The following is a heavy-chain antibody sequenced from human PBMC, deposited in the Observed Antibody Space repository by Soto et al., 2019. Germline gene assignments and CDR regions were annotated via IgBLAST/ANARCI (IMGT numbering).Heavy chain of an antibody. V-gene: IGHV1-69*02. CDR1: GGTFSSYT. J-gene: IGHJ4*02. CDR3: AGGDDSGSYYPTSH. CDR2: IIPILGIA. Sequence: QVQLVQSGAEVKKPGSSVKVSCKASGGTFSSYTISWVRQAPGQGLEWMGRIIPILGIANYAQKFQGRVTITADKPTSTAYMGLSSGRSEDTAVYYWAGGDDSGSYYPTSHWGQGTLVTVSS. D-gene: IGHD3-10*01.